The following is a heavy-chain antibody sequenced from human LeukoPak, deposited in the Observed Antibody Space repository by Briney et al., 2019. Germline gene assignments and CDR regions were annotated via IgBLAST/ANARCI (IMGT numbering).Heavy chain of an antibody. CDR1: GYTFTSYD. D-gene: IGHD2-15*01. CDR2: MNPNSGNT. V-gene: IGHV1-8*01. J-gene: IGHJ6*02. Sequence: ASVKVSCKASGYTFTSYDINWVRQATGQGLEWMGWMNPNSGNTGYAQKFQGRVTMTRNTSISTAYMELSSLRSEDTAVYYCARAHCSGGSCYSYYYYGMDVWGQGTTVTVSS. CDR3: ARAHCSGGSCYSYYYYGMDV.